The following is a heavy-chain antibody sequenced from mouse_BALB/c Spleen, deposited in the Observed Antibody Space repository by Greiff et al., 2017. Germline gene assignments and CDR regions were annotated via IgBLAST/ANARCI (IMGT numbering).Heavy chain of an antibody. D-gene: IGHD1-1*01. J-gene: IGHJ4*01. CDR3: ARGGYYYGSKAMDY. CDR1: GFSLTGYG. V-gene: IGHV2-6-7*01. CDR2: IWGDGST. Sequence: VKLMESGPGLVAPSQSLSITCTVSGFSLTGYGVNWVRQPPGKGLEWLGMIWGDGSTDYNSALKSRLSISKDNSKSQVFLKMNSLQTDDTARYYCARGGYYYGSKAMDYWGQGTSVTVSS.